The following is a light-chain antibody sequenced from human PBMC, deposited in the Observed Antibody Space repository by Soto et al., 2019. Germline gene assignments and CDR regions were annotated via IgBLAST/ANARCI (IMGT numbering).Light chain of an antibody. V-gene: IGKV3-15*01. J-gene: IGKJ1*01. CDR3: QQYNYWPS. Sequence: EIVMTQSPDTLSVSPGETATLSCRASESVNGNLAWYQQKPGQAPRLLIHRASTRANGVTARFSGSGSGTEYTLTINSLQSEDFAVYYCQQYNYWPSFGKGTKVDIK. CDR2: RAS. CDR1: ESVNGN.